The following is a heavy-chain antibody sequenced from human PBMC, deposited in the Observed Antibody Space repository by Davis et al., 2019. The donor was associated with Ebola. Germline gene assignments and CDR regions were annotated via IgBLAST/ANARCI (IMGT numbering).Heavy chain of an antibody. Sequence: GESLKISCAASGFTFSDYYMSWIRQAPGKGLEWVSYISSSSSYTNYADSVKGRFTISRDNAKNSLYLQMNSLRAEDTAVYYCARRGTMVQGVILGFDYWGQGTLVTVSS. D-gene: IGHD3-10*01. CDR3: ARRGTMVQGVILGFDY. V-gene: IGHV3-11*06. CDR2: ISSSSSYT. CDR1: GFTFSDYY. J-gene: IGHJ4*02.